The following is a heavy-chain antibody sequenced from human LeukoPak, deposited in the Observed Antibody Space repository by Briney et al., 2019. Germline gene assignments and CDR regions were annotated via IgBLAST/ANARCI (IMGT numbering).Heavy chain of an antibody. CDR1: GYTFTGYY. J-gene: IGHJ4*02. CDR2: INPTSGGT. V-gene: IGHV1-2*02. D-gene: IGHD5-24*01. CDR3: ARDTAYKDY. Sequence: AASVTVSCKASGYTFTGYYIHWVRQAPGQGLEWMGWINPTSGGTIYAQKFQGRVTMTRDTSITTAYMELSSLRSDDTAVYYCARDTAYKDYWGQGTLVTVSS.